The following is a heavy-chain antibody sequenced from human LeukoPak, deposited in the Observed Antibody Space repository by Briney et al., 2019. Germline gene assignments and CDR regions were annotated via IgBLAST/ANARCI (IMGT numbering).Heavy chain of an antibody. CDR3: ASSSRTFDY. V-gene: IGHV3-23*01. CDR2: ITGSADST. CDR1: GFTFSNYA. D-gene: IGHD1-26*01. Sequence: GGSLRLSCAASGFTFSNYAMSWVRQALGKGLEWVSAITGSADSTYYADSVKGRFTISRDNSKNTLYLQVNSLRAEDTAVYYCASSSRTFDYWGQGTLVTVSS. J-gene: IGHJ4*02.